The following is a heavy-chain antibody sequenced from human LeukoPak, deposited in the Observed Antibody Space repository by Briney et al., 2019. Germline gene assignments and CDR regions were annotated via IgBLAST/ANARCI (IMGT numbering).Heavy chain of an antibody. J-gene: IGHJ3*02. D-gene: IGHD3-10*01. Sequence: PGGSLRLSCAASGFTFSSYWMSWVRQAPGKGLEWVANIKQDGSEKYYVDSVKGRFTISRDNAKNSLYLQMNSLRAEDTAVYYYARVRGVHHDAFDIWGQGTMVTVSS. CDR1: GFTFSSYW. CDR3: ARVRGVHHDAFDI. CDR2: IKQDGSEK. V-gene: IGHV3-7*04.